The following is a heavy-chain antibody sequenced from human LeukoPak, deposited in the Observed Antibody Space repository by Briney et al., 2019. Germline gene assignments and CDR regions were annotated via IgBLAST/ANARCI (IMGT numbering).Heavy chain of an antibody. CDR1: GGSFSGYY. CDR3: ARDRVVDATSYKYDAMDV. V-gene: IGHV4-34*01. J-gene: IGHJ6*02. Sequence: SETLSRTCAVYGGSFSGYYWSWIRQPPGKGLEWIGEINHSGSTGYNPSLKSRVTISLDTSKNQFSLKLSSVTAADTAVYYCARDRVVDATSYKYDAMDVSGQGTTVTVSS. CDR2: INHSGST. D-gene: IGHD2-15*01.